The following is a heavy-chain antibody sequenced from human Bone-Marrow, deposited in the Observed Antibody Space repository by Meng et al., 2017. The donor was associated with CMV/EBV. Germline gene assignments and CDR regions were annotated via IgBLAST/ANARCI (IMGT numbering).Heavy chain of an antibody. CDR2: ISAYNGNT. J-gene: IGHJ6*02. CDR1: GYTFTSYG. D-gene: IGHD2-15*01. CDR3: ARDGEYCSGGSCQNYYYYGMDV. V-gene: IGHV1-18*01. Sequence: ASVKVSCKASGYTFTSYGISWVRQAPGQGLEWMGWISAYNGNTNYAQKLQGRVTMTTDTSTSTAYMELRSLRSGDTAVYYCARDGEYCSGGSCQNYYYYGMDVWGQGTTVTVSS.